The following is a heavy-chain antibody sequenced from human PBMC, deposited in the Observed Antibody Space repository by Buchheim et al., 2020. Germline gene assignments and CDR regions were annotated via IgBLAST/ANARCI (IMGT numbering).Heavy chain of an antibody. CDR1: GGSFSGYY. CDR3: ARYKNYYYGMDV. Sequence: QVQLQQWGAGLLKPSETLSFTCAAYGGSFSGYYWSWIRKPPGKGLEWIGEINNSGSTNYNPSLKSRVTISVDTSKNQFSLKLSSVTAADTAVYYCARYKNYYYGMDVWGQGTT. D-gene: IGHD1-1*01. J-gene: IGHJ6*02. CDR2: INNSGST. V-gene: IGHV4-34*01.